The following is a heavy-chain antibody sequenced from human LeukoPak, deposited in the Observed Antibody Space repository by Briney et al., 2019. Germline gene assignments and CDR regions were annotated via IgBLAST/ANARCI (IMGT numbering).Heavy chain of an antibody. CDR2: INHSGST. J-gene: IGHJ4*02. D-gene: IGHD2-15*01. CDR1: GGSFSGYY. CDR3: ARGVVVVAATGTLRGLSFDY. Sequence: SETLSLTCAVYGGSFSGYYWSWIRQPPGKGLEWIGEINHSGSTNYNPSLKSRVTISVDTSKNQFSLKLSSVIAADTAVYYCARGVVVVAATGTLRGLSFDYWGQGTLVTVSS. V-gene: IGHV4-34*01.